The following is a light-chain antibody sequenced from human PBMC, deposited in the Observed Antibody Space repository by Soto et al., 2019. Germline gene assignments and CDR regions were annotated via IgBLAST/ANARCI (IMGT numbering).Light chain of an antibody. CDR2: STD. CDR3: VLYMGSGIGV. Sequence: QTVVTQEPSFSVSPGRTVTLTCGLSSGSVSTSYFPSWYQQTPGQAPRTLIFSTDTRSSGVPDRFSGSILGKKAALTITGAHADDESDYYCVLYMGSGIGVFGGGTKLTVL. J-gene: IGLJ3*02. V-gene: IGLV8-61*01. CDR1: SGSVSTSYF.